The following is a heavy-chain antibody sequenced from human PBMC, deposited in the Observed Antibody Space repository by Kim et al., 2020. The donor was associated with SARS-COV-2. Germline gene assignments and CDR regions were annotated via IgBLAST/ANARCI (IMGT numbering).Heavy chain of an antibody. CDR3: AHRPGYSYDFYYYYGMDV. CDR1: GFSLNTSGVG. D-gene: IGHD5-18*01. J-gene: IGHJ6*02. Sequence: SGPTLVNPTQTLTLTCTFSGFSLNTSGVGVGWIRQPPEKALEWLALIYWDDDKRYSPSLKSRLTITKDTSKNQVVLTMTNMDPVDTATYYCAHRPGYSYDFYYYYGMDVWGQGTTVTVSS. CDR2: IYWDDDK. V-gene: IGHV2-5*02.